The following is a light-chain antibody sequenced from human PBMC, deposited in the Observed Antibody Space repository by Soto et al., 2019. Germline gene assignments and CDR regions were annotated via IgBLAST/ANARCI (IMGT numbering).Light chain of an antibody. J-gene: IGKJ2*01. CDR3: QHYGFVWYT. V-gene: IGKV3-20*01. CDR2: VAS. CDR1: QSVDSNY. Sequence: IVLTQSPGTLSLPPGERATLSCRASQSVDSNYLAWYQQRPGQAPRLLIHVASSRATGIPDRFSGSGSGTDFTLTISRLEPEDFAVYYCQHYGFVWYTFGQGTNLEIK.